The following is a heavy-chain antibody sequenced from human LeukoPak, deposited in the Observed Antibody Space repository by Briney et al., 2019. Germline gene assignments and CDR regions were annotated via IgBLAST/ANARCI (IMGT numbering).Heavy chain of an antibody. Sequence: SETLSLTCTISGGSISSSSYYWGWIRQPPWKGLEWIGSIYYSGSTYYNPSLKSRVTISVDTSKNQFSLKLSSVTAADTAVYYCAQLSGYTYSGYGPTYYYYYYMDVWGKGTTVTVSS. CDR1: GGSISSSSYY. J-gene: IGHJ6*03. CDR2: IYYSGST. V-gene: IGHV4-39*01. D-gene: IGHD5-12*01. CDR3: AQLSGYTYSGYGPTYYYYYYMDV.